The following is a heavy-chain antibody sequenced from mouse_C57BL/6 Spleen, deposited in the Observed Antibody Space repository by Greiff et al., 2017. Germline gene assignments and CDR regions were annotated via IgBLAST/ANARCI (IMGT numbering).Heavy chain of an antibody. V-gene: IGHV1-72*01. J-gene: IGHJ2*01. D-gene: IGHD2-4*01. Sequence: VKLQQPGAELVKPGASVKLSCKASGYTFTSYWMHWVKQRPGRGLEWIGRIDPNSGGTKYNEKFKSKATLTVDKPSSTAYMQLSSLTSEDSAVYYCARERNWDYEDFDYWGQGTTLTVSS. CDR1: GYTFTSYW. CDR3: ARERNWDYEDFDY. CDR2: IDPNSGGT.